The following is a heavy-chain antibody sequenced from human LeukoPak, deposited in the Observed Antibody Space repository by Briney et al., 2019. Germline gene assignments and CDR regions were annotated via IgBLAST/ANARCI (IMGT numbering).Heavy chain of an antibody. CDR2: INPSGGST. D-gene: IGHD3-22*01. CDR3: ARVGNSSGYYSDYYYYYMDV. Sequence: VSVKVSCKASGYTFTSYYMHWVRQAPGQGLEWMGIINPSGGSTSYAQKFQGRVTMTRDMSTSTVYMELSSLRSEDTAVYYCARVGNSSGYYSDYYYYYMDVWGKGTTVTVSS. V-gene: IGHV1-46*01. CDR1: GYTFTSYY. J-gene: IGHJ6*03.